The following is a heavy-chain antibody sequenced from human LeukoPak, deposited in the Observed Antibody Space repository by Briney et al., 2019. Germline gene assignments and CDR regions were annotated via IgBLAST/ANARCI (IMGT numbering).Heavy chain of an antibody. D-gene: IGHD4-17*01. V-gene: IGHV4-38-2*02. CDR1: GYSISSGYY. CDR3: ARAFTSPLRAGAFDI. CDR2: IYHSGST. Sequence: PSETLSLTCTVSGYSISSGYYWGWIRQPPGKGLEWIGSIYHSGSTYYNPSLKSRVTISVDTSKNQFSLKLSSVTAADTAVYYCARAFTSPLRAGAFDIWGQGTMVTVSS. J-gene: IGHJ3*02.